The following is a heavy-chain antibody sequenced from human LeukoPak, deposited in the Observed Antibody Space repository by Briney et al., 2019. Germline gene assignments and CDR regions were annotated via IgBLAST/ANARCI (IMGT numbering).Heavy chain of an antibody. V-gene: IGHV3-30*02. CDR2: IRFDGSIK. J-gene: IGHJ4*02. CDR3: AKDSPFYYDSSGLSLPFDY. D-gene: IGHD3-22*01. Sequence: GGSLRLSCAASGFTFSNYGMHWVRQAPGKGLEWVAFIRFDGSIKYYADSVKGRFTISRDNSKNTLYLQMNSLRAEDTAVYYCAKDSPFYYDSSGLSLPFDYWGQGTLVTVSS. CDR1: GFTFSNYG.